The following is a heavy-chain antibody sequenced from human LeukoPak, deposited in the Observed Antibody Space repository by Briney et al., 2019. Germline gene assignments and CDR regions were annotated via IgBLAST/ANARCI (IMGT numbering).Heavy chain of an antibody. D-gene: IGHD1-26*01. Sequence: SQTLSLTCAISGDSVSSNSAAWNWIRQSPSRGLEWLGRTYYRSKWYNDYAVSVKSRITINPDTSKNQFSLQLNSVTPEDTAVYYCARADIVGAGVSDYFDYWGQGTLVTVSS. V-gene: IGHV6-1*01. CDR3: ARADIVGAGVSDYFDY. CDR1: GDSVSSNSAA. J-gene: IGHJ4*02. CDR2: TYYRSKWYN.